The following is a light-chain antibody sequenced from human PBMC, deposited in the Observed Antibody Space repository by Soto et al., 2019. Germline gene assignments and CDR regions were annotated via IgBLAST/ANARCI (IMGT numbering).Light chain of an antibody. J-gene: IGKJ1*01. V-gene: IGKV3-20*01. CDR2: ATS. Sequence: EIVLTQSPGTLYLSPGQRATLSCRASQSISSNFLAWYQQKPGQAPRLLIYATSSRATGIPGRFSGCGSGTDFTLTSSRLEPENFAVYYCQQYNSSWTFGQGTKVDIK. CDR3: QQYNSSWT. CDR1: QSISSNF.